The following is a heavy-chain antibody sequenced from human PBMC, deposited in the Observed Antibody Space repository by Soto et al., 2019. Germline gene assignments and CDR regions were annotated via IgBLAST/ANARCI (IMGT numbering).Heavy chain of an antibody. CDR1: GGSISSGGYF. V-gene: IGHV4-31*01. D-gene: IGHD2-15*01. Sequence: QVQLQESGPGLVKPSQTLSLTCTVSGGSISSGGYFWSWVRQHPGQGLEWIGFINYSGITNYNPSLKSLVSMSVDTSKNQFSLKLSSVTAADTAVYYCANYCSGGSCYPDAFDFWGQGTMVTVSS. J-gene: IGHJ3*01. CDR2: INYSGIT. CDR3: ANYCSGGSCYPDAFDF.